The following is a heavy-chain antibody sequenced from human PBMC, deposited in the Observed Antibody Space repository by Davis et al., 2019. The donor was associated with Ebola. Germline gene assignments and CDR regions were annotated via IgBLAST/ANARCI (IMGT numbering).Heavy chain of an antibody. CDR1: GYTFTSFD. CDR3: ARGIKGVAANFDY. J-gene: IGHJ4*02. V-gene: IGHV1-8*01. CDR2: MNPNSGNT. Sequence: ASVKVSCKASGYTFTSFDINWVRQATGQGLEWMGWMNPNSGNTGYAQKFQGRVTMTRNTSISTAYMELSSLRSEDTAVYYWARGIKGVAANFDYWGQGTLVTVSS. D-gene: IGHD6-13*01.